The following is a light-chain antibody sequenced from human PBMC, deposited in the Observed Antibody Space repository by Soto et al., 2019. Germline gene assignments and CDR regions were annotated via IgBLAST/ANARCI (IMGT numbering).Light chain of an antibody. Sequence: EIVMTQSPATLSVSPGERATLSCRASQSVSSNLAWNQQKPGQAPRLLIYGASTRATGIPARFSGRGSGTEFTLTISSLQSEDFAVYYCQQYNNWLFTFGGGTKVEIK. CDR2: GAS. CDR1: QSVSSN. J-gene: IGKJ4*01. V-gene: IGKV3-15*01. CDR3: QQYNNWLFT.